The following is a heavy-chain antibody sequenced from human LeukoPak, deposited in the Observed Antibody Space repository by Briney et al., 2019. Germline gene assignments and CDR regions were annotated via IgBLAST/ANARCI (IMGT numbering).Heavy chain of an antibody. D-gene: IGHD3-10*01. CDR3: ATGFYGSGSYTAQYYYYYYMDV. Sequence: SETLSLTCTVSGGSISSSSYYWGWIRQPPGKGLEWIGTIYYNGRTYYNPPLKSRLTISIDTSNNQFSLKLSSVTAADTAVYYCATGFYGSGSYTAQYYYYYYMDVWGKGTTVTISS. CDR1: GGSISSSSYY. CDR2: IYYNGRT. J-gene: IGHJ6*03. V-gene: IGHV4-39*01.